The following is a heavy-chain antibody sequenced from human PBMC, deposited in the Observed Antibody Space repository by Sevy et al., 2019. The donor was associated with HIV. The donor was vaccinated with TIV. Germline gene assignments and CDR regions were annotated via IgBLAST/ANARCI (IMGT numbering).Heavy chain of an antibody. CDR2: IWYDGSSK. D-gene: IGHD3-22*01. V-gene: IGHV3-33*01. CDR1: GFTFSSYG. J-gene: IGHJ4*02. CDR3: ARGANYYDSSGSQPNFDY. Sequence: GGSLRLSCAASGFTFSSYGMHWVRQAPGKGLEWVALIWYDGSSKYYAESVKGRFTLSRDNSKNTLSLQMNSLRAEDTAVYYCARGANYYDSSGSQPNFDYWGQGTLVTVSS.